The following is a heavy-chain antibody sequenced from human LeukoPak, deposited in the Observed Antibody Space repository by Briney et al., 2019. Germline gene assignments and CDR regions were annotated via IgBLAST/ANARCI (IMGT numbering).Heavy chain of an antibody. V-gene: IGHV3-7*01. J-gene: IGHJ4*02. Sequence: GGSLRLXCAASGFTFGDYWMSWGRQAPGKGLEWVANIKHDGSEKYYVDSVKGRLTISRDNAKNSIYLQMNSLRAEDTAVYYCARDLPDYWGQGTLVTVSS. CDR1: GFTFGDYW. CDR3: ARDLPDY. CDR2: IKHDGSEK.